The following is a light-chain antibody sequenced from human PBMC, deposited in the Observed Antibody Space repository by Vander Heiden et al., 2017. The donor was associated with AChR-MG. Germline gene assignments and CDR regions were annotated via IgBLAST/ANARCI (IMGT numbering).Light chain of an antibody. J-gene: IGKJ4*01. CDR2: NAS. Sequence: DVHLTQSPSSLSAFVGARVTITCRASHDITDWLVWYQQRPGQAPTVLIYNASTLQSGVTSRFSGSGSGTLFTLTISSLQPEDLGHYYCQQAHSFPLTFGGGTKV. CDR3: QQAHSFPLT. CDR1: HDITDW. V-gene: IGKV1-12*01.